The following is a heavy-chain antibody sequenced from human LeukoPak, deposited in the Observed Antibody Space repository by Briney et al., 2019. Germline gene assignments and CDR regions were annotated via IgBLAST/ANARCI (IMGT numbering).Heavy chain of an antibody. CDR2: VFHSGST. CDR3: TRPYSSGWYGTFSI. V-gene: IGHV4-59*01. Sequence: PSETLSLTCTVSGGSITSYYWSWIWQPPGKGLEWIGHVFHSGSTNYNPSLKSRVTISVDTSKNQFSLKLSSVTAADTAVYYCTRPYSSGWYGTFSIWGQGTMVTVSS. J-gene: IGHJ3*02. CDR1: GGSITSYY. D-gene: IGHD6-19*01.